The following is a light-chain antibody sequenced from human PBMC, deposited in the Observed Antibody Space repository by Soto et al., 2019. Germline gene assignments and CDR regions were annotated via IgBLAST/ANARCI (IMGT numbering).Light chain of an antibody. V-gene: IGKV3-20*01. CDR1: QSVARCA. CDR2: GAS. Sequence: ENVLTQSPGRLSLSVGERATLSCRASQSVARCAIAWYQQPVGQPPRLLIYGASGRATGVPDKFSGSGSGTIFTLTIERVEAEDFAVYHCQQYATSPLTFGGGTTLEIK. CDR3: QQYATSPLT. J-gene: IGKJ4*01.